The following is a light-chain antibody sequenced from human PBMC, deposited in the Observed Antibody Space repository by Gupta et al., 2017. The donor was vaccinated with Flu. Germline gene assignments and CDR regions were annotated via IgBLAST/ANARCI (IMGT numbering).Light chain of an antibody. CDR1: NSDVGANNY. J-gene: IGLJ2*01. Sequence: QSALTQPPSASGSPGHSVTISCGGANSDVGANNYVSWYQQYPGKAPKLMIYEVSKRPSGVPERFSGSKSGNTASLTVSGLQAEDEAEYYCSSYTGRNKLVFGGGTKLTVL. CDR3: SSYTGRNKLV. V-gene: IGLV2-8*01. CDR2: EVS.